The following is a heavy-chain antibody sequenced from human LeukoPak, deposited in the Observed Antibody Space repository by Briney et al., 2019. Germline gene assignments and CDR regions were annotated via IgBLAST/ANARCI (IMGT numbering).Heavy chain of an antibody. CDR2: ISSSGSTI. Sequence: GGSLRLSCAASGFTFSNYAMSWVRQAPGKGLEWVSYISSSGSTIYYADSVKGRFTISRDNAKNSLYLQMNSLRAEDTAVYYCARDAQCGDCYFLDYWGQGTLVTVSS. D-gene: IGHD2-21*02. CDR3: ARDAQCGDCYFLDY. V-gene: IGHV3-11*01. CDR1: GFTFSNYA. J-gene: IGHJ4*02.